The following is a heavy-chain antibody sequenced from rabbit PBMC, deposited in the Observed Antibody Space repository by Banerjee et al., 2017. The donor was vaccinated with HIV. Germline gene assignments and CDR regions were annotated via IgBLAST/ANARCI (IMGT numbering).Heavy chain of an antibody. CDR3: ARDLTGVTGWNFNL. J-gene: IGHJ4*01. CDR2: IDAGSSGST. V-gene: IGHV1S40*01. CDR1: GFDLSSSYW. D-gene: IGHD7-1*01. Sequence: QSLEESGGDLVKPGASLTLTCTASGFDLSSSYWICWVRQAPGKGLEWIACIDAGSSGSTWYASWAKGRFTISKTSSTTVTLQMTSLTAADTATYFCARDLTGVTGWNFNLWGQGTLVTV.